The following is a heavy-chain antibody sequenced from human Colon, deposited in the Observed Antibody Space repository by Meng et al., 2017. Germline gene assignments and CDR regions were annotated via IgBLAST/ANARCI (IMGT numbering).Heavy chain of an antibody. CDR3: ATKGVSEVTAINT. CDR2: VFYTGST. CDR1: GDSISGYF. Sequence: QVQLQESGPGLVKPSETLSLTCAVSGDSISGYFWCWIRQPPGKGLEWIGYVFYTGSTKYNPSLKSRATISVDKSKNQFSLTLHSVTAADTAVYYCATKGVSEVTAINTWGQGTLVTVSS. J-gene: IGHJ5*02. D-gene: IGHD2-21*02. V-gene: IGHV4-59*12.